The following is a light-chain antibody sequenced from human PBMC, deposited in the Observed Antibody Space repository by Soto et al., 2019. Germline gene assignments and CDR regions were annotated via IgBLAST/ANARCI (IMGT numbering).Light chain of an antibody. V-gene: IGLV1-44*01. CDR1: SSNIGSHT. CDR2: SNN. J-gene: IGLJ2*01. CDR3: AAWDDRLNGVV. Sequence: QSVLTQPPSASGTPGQGVTISCSGSSSNIGSHTVNWYQQLPGTAPKLLIYSNNQRPSGVPDRFSGSKSGTSASLAISGLQSEDEADYDCAAWDDRLNGVVFGGGTKLTVL.